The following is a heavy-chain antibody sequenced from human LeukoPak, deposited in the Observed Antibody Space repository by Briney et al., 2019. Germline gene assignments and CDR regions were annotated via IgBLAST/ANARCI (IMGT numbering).Heavy chain of an antibody. J-gene: IGHJ6*02. D-gene: IGHD3-3*01. Sequence: PSETLSLTCTVSGGSISSYYWSWIRQPAGKGLEWIGRMYTSGNTNYNPSLKSRVTMSVDTSKNQFSLKLSSVTAADTAVYYCATLGYFTGYGMDVWGQGTTVTVSS. CDR1: GGSISSYY. CDR2: MYTSGNT. V-gene: IGHV4-4*07. CDR3: ATLGYFTGYGMDV.